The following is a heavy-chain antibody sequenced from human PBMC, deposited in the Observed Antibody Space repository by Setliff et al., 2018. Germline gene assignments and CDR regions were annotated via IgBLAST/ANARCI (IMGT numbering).Heavy chain of an antibody. CDR2: ISDTTNFI. Sequence: GGSLRLSCTASGFTFGHYNMNWVRQAPGKGLEWVSSISDTTNFIYYADSVKGRFTISRDTAKNSLYLQMNSLRAEDSAVYYCASYYYGSGTCSYWGQGTRVTVSS. J-gene: IGHJ4*02. D-gene: IGHD3-10*01. V-gene: IGHV3-21*01. CDR3: ASYYYGSGTCSY. CDR1: GFTFGHYN.